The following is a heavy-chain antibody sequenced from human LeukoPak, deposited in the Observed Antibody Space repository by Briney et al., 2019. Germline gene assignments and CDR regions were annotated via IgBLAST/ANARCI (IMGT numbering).Heavy chain of an antibody. Sequence: SETLSLTCTVSGASISSYYWSWIRQPPGRGLEWIGYIYYSGSTNYNPSLKSRVTISVDTSKNQFSLKLSSVTAADTAVYYCARAKDCGGDCYPFGYWGQGTLVTVSS. J-gene: IGHJ4*02. CDR2: IYYSGST. CDR1: GASISSYY. V-gene: IGHV4-59*01. CDR3: ARAKDCGGDCYPFGY. D-gene: IGHD2-21*02.